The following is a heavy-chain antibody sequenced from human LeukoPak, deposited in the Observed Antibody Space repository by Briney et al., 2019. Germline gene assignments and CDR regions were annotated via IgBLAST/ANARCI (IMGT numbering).Heavy chain of an antibody. CDR1: GSISSYY. V-gene: IGHV4-4*09. CDR2: IYTSGST. CDR3: ARGSSGSYHYFDY. J-gene: IGHJ4*02. D-gene: IGHD1-26*01. Sequence: SETLSLTCTVSGSISSYYWSWIRQPPGKGLEWIGYIYTSGSTNYNPSLKSRVTMSVDTSKNQFSLNLSSVTAADTALYYCARGSSGSYHYFDYWGQGTLVTVSS.